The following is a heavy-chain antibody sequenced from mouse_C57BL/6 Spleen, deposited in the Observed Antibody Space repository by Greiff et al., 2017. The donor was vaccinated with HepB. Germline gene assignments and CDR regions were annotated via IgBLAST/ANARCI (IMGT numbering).Heavy chain of an antibody. CDR1: GYTFTSYG. Sequence: QVQLKESGAELARPGASVKLSCKASGYTFTSYGISWVKQRTGQGLEWIGEIYPRSGNTYYNEKFKGKATLTADKSSSTAYMELRSLTSEDSAVYFCARYGSSPYAMDYWGQGTSVTVSS. CDR2: IYPRSGNT. CDR3: ARYGSSPYAMDY. V-gene: IGHV1-81*01. D-gene: IGHD1-1*01. J-gene: IGHJ4*01.